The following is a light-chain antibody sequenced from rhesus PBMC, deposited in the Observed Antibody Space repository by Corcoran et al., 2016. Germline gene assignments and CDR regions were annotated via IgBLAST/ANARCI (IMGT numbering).Light chain of an antibody. V-gene: IGKV1-22*01. J-gene: IGKJ2*01. CDR1: QSISSW. CDR2: KAS. CDR3: QQYSSSPYS. Sequence: DIQMTQSPSSLSASVGDTVTITCRASQSISSWLAWYQQKPGKAPKLLIYKASTLQSGVPSRFRGSGSWTDFTLTISSLQSEDFATYYCQQYSSSPYSFGQGTKVEIK.